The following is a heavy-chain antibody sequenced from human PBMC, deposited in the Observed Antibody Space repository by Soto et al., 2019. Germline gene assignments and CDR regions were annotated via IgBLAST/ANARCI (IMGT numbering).Heavy chain of an antibody. J-gene: IGHJ3*02. CDR2: IWFDGSNK. Sequence: QVQLVESGGGVVQPGRSLRLSCAASGFIFSSHAMHWVRQAPGKGLEWVAQIWFDGSNKYYGESVKGRFTTSRDNSKKTLNLQMNSLRVEDTAVYYCARDGQQLAPYTLDIWGQGTMVTVSS. V-gene: IGHV3-33*01. CDR3: ARDGQQLAPYTLDI. D-gene: IGHD6-13*01. CDR1: GFIFSSHA.